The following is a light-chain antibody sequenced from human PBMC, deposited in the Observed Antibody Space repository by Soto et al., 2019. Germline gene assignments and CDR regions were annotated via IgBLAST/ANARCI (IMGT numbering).Light chain of an antibody. J-gene: IGKJ1*01. CDR3: QQSYSTPWT. CDR1: QSISTH. CDR2: GAS. Sequence: DIQMTQSPSSLSASVGDRVTITCRASQSISTHLNWYQQKPGKAPKVLMFGASSLHSGVTSNFSGSGSGTDFTLTISSLQAEDFATYYCQQSYSTPWTFGQGTKVEI. V-gene: IGKV1-39*01.